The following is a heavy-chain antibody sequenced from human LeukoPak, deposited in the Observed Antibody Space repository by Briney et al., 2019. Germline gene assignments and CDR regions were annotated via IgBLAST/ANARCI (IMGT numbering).Heavy chain of an antibody. V-gene: IGHV4-31*03. J-gene: IGHJ5*02. Sequence: SETLSLTCTVSGGSISSGGYYWSWIRQHPGKGLEWTGYIYYSGSTYYNPSLKSRVAISVDTSKNQFSLKLSSVTAADTAVYYCARVTSDYVWGSYRPPSRWFDPWGQGTLVTVSS. CDR2: IYYSGST. CDR1: GGSISSGGYY. D-gene: IGHD3-16*02. CDR3: ARVTSDYVWGSYRPPSRWFDP.